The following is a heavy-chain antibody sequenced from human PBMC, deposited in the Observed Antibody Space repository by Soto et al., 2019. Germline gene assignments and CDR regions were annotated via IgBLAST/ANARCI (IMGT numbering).Heavy chain of an antibody. CDR2: INAGNGNT. V-gene: IGHV1-3*01. Sequence: QVQLVQSGAEVKKPGASVKVSCKASGYTFTSYAMHWVRQAPGQRLEWMGWINAGNGNTKYSQKFQGRVTITRDTSASTACMELSSLRSEDTAVYYCARVMGCSGGSCYSWFDPWGQGTLVTVSS. J-gene: IGHJ5*02. D-gene: IGHD2-15*01. CDR1: GYTFTSYA. CDR3: ARVMGCSGGSCYSWFDP.